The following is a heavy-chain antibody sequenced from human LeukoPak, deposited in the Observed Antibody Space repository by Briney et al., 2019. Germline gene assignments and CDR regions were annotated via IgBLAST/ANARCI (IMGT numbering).Heavy chain of an antibody. J-gene: IGHJ3*02. CDR1: GGSISSYY. D-gene: IGHD6-19*01. CDR2: IYTSGST. Sequence: SETLSLTCTVSGGSISSYYWSWIRQPAGKGLEWIGRIYTSGSTNYNPSLKSRVTMSVDTSKNQFSLKLSSVTAADTAVYYCAREAVADVHDAFDIWGQGTMATVSS. V-gene: IGHV4-4*07. CDR3: AREAVADVHDAFDI.